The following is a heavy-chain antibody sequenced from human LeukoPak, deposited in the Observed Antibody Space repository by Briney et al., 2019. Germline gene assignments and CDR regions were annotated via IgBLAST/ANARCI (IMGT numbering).Heavy chain of an antibody. CDR2: INPNSGDT. CDR3: AREAMAHGGWGFHNWFDP. D-gene: IGHD5-18*01. CDR1: GYTSTIYY. Sequence: ASVKVSCKASGYTSTIYYMHWVRQAPGQGLEWMGWINPNSGDTNYEQKFQGRVTMTRDKSINTAYMELNRLTSDDTAVYYCAREAMAHGGWGFHNWFDPWGQGALVTVSS. V-gene: IGHV1-2*02. J-gene: IGHJ5*02.